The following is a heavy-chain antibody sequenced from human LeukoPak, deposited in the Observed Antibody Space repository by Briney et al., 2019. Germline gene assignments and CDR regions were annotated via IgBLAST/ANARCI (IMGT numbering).Heavy chain of an antibody. D-gene: IGHD3-10*01. J-gene: IGHJ6*02. CDR1: GGSISSYY. Sequence: SETLSLTCTVSGGSISSYYWSWIRQPPGKGLEWIGYIYYSGSTNYNPSLKSRVTISVDRSKNQFSLKLSSVTAADTAVYYCARAYGSGSYDTYYYGMDVWGQGTTVTVSS. CDR3: ARAYGSGSYDTYYYGMDV. V-gene: IGHV4-59*12. CDR2: IYYSGST.